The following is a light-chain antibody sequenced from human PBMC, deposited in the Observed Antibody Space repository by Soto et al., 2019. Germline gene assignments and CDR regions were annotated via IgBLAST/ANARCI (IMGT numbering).Light chain of an antibody. Sequence: EIVMTQSPATLSVSPGEKATLSCRASQSVNNNLAWYLQKPGQAPRLLIYFASTRATGIPARFSGSGSGTEFTLTISSLQSEDLAVYYCQQYNKWPLTFGGGTKVE. V-gene: IGKV3-15*01. J-gene: IGKJ4*01. CDR3: QQYNKWPLT. CDR2: FAS. CDR1: QSVNNN.